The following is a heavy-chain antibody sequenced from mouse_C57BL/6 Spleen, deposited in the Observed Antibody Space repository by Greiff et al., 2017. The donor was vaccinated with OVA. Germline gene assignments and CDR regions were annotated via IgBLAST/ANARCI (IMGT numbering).Heavy chain of an antibody. Sequence: VQLQQPGAELVRPGSSVKLSCKASGYTFTSYWMHWVKQRPIQGLEWIGNIDPSDSDTHYNEKFKDKATLTVDKSSSAAYMQLSSLTAEGSAVYYSARYSDVGGYGGQGTTRTGSS. CDR2: IDPSDSDT. D-gene: IGHD2-12*01. J-gene: IGHJ2*01. CDR3: ARYSDVGGY. CDR1: GYTFTSYW. V-gene: IGHV1-52*01.